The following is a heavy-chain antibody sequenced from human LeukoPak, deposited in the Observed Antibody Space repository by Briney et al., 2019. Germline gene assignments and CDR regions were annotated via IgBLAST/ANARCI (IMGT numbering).Heavy chain of an antibody. CDR1: GVSISTYY. V-gene: IGHV4-59*01. CDR2: FSYSGST. D-gene: IGHD1-26*01. CDR3: ARMYSGTSYYFDY. J-gene: IGHJ4*02. Sequence: PSETLSLTCSVSGVSISTYYWICIRQPPARGLEWMGFFSYSGSTKYNPSLKSRVTMSVDTSKNQFSLKLNSVTAADTAVYYCARMYSGTSYYFDYWAREPWSPSPQ.